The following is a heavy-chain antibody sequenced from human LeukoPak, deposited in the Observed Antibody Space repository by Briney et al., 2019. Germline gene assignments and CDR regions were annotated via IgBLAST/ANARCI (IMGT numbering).Heavy chain of an antibody. D-gene: IGHD1-20*01. CDR3: VKDWRRFNWNDRGYFDS. CDR1: GSTFSGST. J-gene: IGHJ4*02. CDR2: IRSKTNSYAT. V-gene: IGHV3-73*01. Sequence: PGGSLRLSCAASGSTFSGSTMHWVRQASGKGLEWVGRIRSKTNSYATEYAASVKGRFTISRDHSKNTLYLQMSSLRVEDTAVYYCVKDWRRFNWNDRGYFDSWGQGTLVTVSS.